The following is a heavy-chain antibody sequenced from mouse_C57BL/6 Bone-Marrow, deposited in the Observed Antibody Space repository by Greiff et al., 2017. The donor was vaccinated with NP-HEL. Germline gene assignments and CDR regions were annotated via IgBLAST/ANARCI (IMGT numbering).Heavy chain of an antibody. CDR1: GYTFTSYD. D-gene: IGHD1-1*01. V-gene: IGHV1-85*01. CDR3: ARGIITTVVGSLDY. Sequence: VQLQQSGPELVKPGASVKLSCKASGYTFTSYDINWVKQRPGQGLEWIGWIYPRDGSTKYNEKFKGKATLTVDTSSSTAYMELHSLTSEDSAVYFCARGIITTVVGSLDYWGQGTTLTVSS. J-gene: IGHJ2*01. CDR2: IYPRDGST.